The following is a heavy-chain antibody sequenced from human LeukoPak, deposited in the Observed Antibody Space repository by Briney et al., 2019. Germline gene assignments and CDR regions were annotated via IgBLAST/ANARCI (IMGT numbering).Heavy chain of an antibody. Sequence: GGSLRLSCEASGFTFGNYAMNWVRQPPGKGLEWVSTISGTGSSKYYADSAKGRFTISRDNSKNTLLLQLNSLTAADTAMYFCAKASVAIPQYCNSWGQGTLVTVSS. CDR2: ISGTGSSK. V-gene: IGHV3-23*01. J-gene: IGHJ5*02. CDR1: GFTFGNYA. D-gene: IGHD2-2*02. CDR3: AKASVAIPQYCNS.